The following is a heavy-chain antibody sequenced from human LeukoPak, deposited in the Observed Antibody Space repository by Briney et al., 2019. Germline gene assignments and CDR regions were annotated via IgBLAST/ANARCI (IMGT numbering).Heavy chain of an antibody. CDR3: VRDGGITMVRGVITY. D-gene: IGHD3-10*01. CDR1: GGSISSGSYY. CDR2: IYTSGST. J-gene: IGHJ4*02. Sequence: PSETLSLTCTVSGGSISSGSYYWSWIRHPAGKGLEWIGRIYTSGSTNYNPSLKSRVTISVDTSKNQFSLKLSSVTAADTAVYYCVRDGGITMVRGVITYWGQGTLVTVSS. V-gene: IGHV4-61*02.